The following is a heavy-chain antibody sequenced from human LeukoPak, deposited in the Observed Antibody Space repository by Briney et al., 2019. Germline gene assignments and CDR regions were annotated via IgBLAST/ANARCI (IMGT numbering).Heavy chain of an antibody. V-gene: IGHV1-2*02. CDR1: GYTFTGYY. J-gene: IGHJ4*02. D-gene: IGHD3-22*01. CDR2: INPNSGGT. CDR3: ARLASITMIVVVKGRYFDY. Sequence: ASVKVSCKASGYTFTGYYMHWVRQAPGQGLEWMGWINPNSGGTNYAQKFQGRVTMTRDTSISTAYKELSRPRSDDTAVYYCARLASITMIVVVKGRYFDYWGQGTLVTVSS.